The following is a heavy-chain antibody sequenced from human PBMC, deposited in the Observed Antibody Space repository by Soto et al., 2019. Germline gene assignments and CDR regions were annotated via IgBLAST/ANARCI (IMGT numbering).Heavy chain of an antibody. J-gene: IGHJ4*01. CDR1: GFTFSSQW. Sequence: EVQLVESGGGLVQPGGSLRLSCTASGFTFSSQWLHWVRQAPGKGLMWISRILNDGTTTNYADSVKGRFTVSRDNAKKTMSLQMNNLRAEDTAVYYCATWRGGYTYGLDHWGHGTPVTVSS. CDR2: ILNDGTTT. V-gene: IGHV3-74*01. CDR3: ATWRGGYTYGLDH. D-gene: IGHD5-18*01.